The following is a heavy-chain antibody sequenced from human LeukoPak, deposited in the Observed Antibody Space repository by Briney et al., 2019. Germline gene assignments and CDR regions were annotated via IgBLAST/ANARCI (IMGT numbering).Heavy chain of an antibody. CDR3: TRVQWLVWGPFDY. Sequence: GGSLRLSCTASGFTFGDYAMSWVRQAPGKGLEWVGFIRNKAYGGTTEYAASVKGRFTISRDDSKSIAYLQMNSLKTEDTAVYYCTRVQWLVWGPFDYWGQGTLVTVSS. D-gene: IGHD6-19*01. J-gene: IGHJ4*02. V-gene: IGHV3-49*04. CDR2: IRNKAYGGTT. CDR1: GFTFGDYA.